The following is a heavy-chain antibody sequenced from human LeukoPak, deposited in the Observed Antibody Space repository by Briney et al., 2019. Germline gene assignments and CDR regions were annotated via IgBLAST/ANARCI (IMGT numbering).Heavy chain of an antibody. CDR1: GYTFTGYY. V-gene: IGHV1-2*02. J-gene: IGHJ4*02. D-gene: IGHD3-3*01. CDR3: AREEHYDPHRFDY. Sequence: GASVKVSCKASGYTFTGYYMHWVRQAPGQGLEWMGWINPNSGGTNYAQKFQGRVTMTRDTSISTAYMELSRLRSDDTAVYYCAREEHYDPHRFDYWGQGTLVTVSS. CDR2: INPNSGGT.